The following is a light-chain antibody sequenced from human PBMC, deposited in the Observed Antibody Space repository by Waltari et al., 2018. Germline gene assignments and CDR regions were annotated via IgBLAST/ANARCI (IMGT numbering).Light chain of an antibody. CDR3: MQALQTPGLA. CDR1: QSLLHSNGYNY. V-gene: IGKV2-28*01. Sequence: DIVMTQSPLSLPVTPGEPASISCRSSQSLLHSNGYNYFDWYLQKPGQSPKILIDLGSNWASGVPDRFSGSVSGTDFTLKIIRVEAEEVGIYYCMQALQTPGLAFGGGIKVEIK. CDR2: LGS. J-gene: IGKJ4*01.